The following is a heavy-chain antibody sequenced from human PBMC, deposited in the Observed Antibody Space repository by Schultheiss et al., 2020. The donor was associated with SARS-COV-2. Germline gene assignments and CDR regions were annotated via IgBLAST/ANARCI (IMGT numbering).Heavy chain of an antibody. V-gene: IGHV3-7*03. CDR3: ARWSAVAASPFDY. J-gene: IGHJ4*02. CDR2: IKQDGSEK. CDR1: GFTFSSYS. D-gene: IGHD6-19*01. Sequence: GGSLRLSCAASGFTFSSYSMNWVRQAPGKGLEWVANIKQDGSEKHYVDSVKGRITISRDNAKNSVYLQMNSLRAEDTAVYYCARWSAVAASPFDYWGQGTLVTVSS.